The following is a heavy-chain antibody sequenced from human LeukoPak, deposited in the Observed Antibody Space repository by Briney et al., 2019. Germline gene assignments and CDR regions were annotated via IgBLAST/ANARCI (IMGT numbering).Heavy chain of an antibody. J-gene: IGHJ4*02. CDR3: ARGEGYYASGSYYIDY. V-gene: IGHV3-21*01. Sequence: GGSLRLSCAASGFTFSSYTMNWVRHAPGRGLEWVSSITTSSTYIYYADSVRGRFTISRDNAKNSLYLRMSSLRVEDTAVYYCARGEGYYASGSYYIDYWGQGTLVTVSS. D-gene: IGHD3-10*01. CDR1: GFTFSSYT. CDR2: ITTSSTYI.